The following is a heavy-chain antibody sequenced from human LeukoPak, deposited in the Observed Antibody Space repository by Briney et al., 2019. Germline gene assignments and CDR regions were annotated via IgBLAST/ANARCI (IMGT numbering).Heavy chain of an antibody. D-gene: IGHD3-10*01. CDR2: IYSGGST. J-gene: IGHJ4*02. Sequence: GGSLRPSCAASGFTFSSYSMNWVRQAPGKGLEWVSVIYSGGSTYYADSVKGRFTISRDNSKNTLYLQMNSLRAEDTAVYYCARNLWFGECLDYWGQGTLVTVSS. CDR1: GFTFSSYS. V-gene: IGHV3-66*01. CDR3: ARNLWFGECLDY.